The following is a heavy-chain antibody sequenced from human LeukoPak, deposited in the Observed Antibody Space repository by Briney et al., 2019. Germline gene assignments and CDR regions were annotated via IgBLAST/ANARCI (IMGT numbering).Heavy chain of an antibody. D-gene: IGHD3/OR15-3a*01. Sequence: GGSLRLSCAASGFTFSSYSMNWVRQAPGKGLEWVSSISSSSYIYYADSVKGRFTISSDNAKNSLYLQMNSLRAEDTAVYYCARGGQRNFDYWGQGTLVTVSS. CDR3: ARGGQRNFDY. J-gene: IGHJ4*02. CDR2: ISSSSYI. CDR1: GFTFSSYS. V-gene: IGHV3-21*01.